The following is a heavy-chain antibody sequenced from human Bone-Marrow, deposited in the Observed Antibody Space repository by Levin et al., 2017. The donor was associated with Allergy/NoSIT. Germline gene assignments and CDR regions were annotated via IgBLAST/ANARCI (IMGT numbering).Heavy chain of an antibody. CDR2: IYYSGNT. CDR3: AREDGYYSRDAFDI. Sequence: PSETLSLTCTVSGGSISSSGYYWGWIRQPPGKGLEWIGSIYYSGNTHYNPSLKSRVTISVDTSKNQFSLKLSSVTAADTAVYYCAREDGYYSRDAFDIWGQGTMVTVSS. CDR1: GGSISSSGYY. J-gene: IGHJ3*02. V-gene: IGHV4-39*02. D-gene: IGHD5-24*01.